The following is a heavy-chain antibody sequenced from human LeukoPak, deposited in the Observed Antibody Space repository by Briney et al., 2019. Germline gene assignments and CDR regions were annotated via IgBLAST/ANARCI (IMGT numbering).Heavy chain of an antibody. CDR3: AREYYYDSSGYEYNWFDP. CDR2: INPNSGGT. Sequence: ASVKVSCKASGYTFTGYYMHWARQAPGQGLEWMGWINPNSGGTNYAQKFQGRVTMTRDTSISTAYMELSRLRSDDTAVYYCAREYYYDSSGYEYNWFDPWGQGTLVTVSS. V-gene: IGHV1-2*02. D-gene: IGHD3-22*01. J-gene: IGHJ5*02. CDR1: GYTFTGYY.